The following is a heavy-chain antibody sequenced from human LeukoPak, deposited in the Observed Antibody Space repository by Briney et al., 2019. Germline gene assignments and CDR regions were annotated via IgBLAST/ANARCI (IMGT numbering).Heavy chain of an antibody. D-gene: IGHD2-2*01. CDR2: ISAYNGNT. V-gene: IGHV1-18*01. CDR1: GYTFTSYG. J-gene: IGHJ5*02. CDR3: ARVYQYCSSTSCSSYRVWFDP. Sequence: ASVKVPCKASGYTFTSYGISWVRQAPGQGLEWMGWISAYNGNTNYAQKLQGRVTITTDTSTSTAYMELRSLRSDDTAVYYCARVYQYCSSTSCSSYRVWFDPWGQGTLVTVSS.